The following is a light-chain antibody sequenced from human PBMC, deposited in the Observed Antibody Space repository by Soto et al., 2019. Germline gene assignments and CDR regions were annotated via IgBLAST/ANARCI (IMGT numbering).Light chain of an antibody. V-gene: IGKV1-5*03. CDR2: TVS. J-gene: IGKJ3*01. CDR1: QSISSW. Sequence: DIQMTQSPSTLSASVGDRVTITCRASQSISSWLAWYQQKPGKAPKVLIYTVSSLESGVPSRFSGSVSGTEFTLTISSLQPDDFATYHCQQYNSYPFTFGPGTKVEIK. CDR3: QQYNSYPFT.